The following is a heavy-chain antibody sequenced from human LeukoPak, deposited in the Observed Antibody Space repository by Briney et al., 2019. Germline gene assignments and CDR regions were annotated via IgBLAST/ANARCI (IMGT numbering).Heavy chain of an antibody. CDR1: GFTFSTYW. CDR3: ARWRGAQSEFEF. CDR2: IKQDGSEK. V-gene: IGHV3-7*01. J-gene: IGHJ4*02. D-gene: IGHD3-3*01. Sequence: GGSLRLSCTASGFTFSTYWMSWVRQASGKGLECVASIKQDGSEKEYVDSVKGRFTISRDNAKNSLYPQMISLRADDTAVYFCARWRGAQSEFEFWGQGTLVTVSS.